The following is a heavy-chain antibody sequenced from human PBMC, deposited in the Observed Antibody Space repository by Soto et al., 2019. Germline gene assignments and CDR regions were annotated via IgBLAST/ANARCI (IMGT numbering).Heavy chain of an antibody. CDR1: GNTFNSYG. J-gene: IGHJ6*02. D-gene: IGHD3-22*01. Sequence: VQLVQSGTEVKKPGASEKVSCKASGNTFNSYGISWVRQAPGQGLEWMGWISPYDDNTNYAQNLQGRVTMTTDTSTRTAYMELRSLRSDDTAVYYCARGGYYDSSGSRNYHYYGMDAWGQGTTVTVS. CDR3: ARGGYYDSSGSRNYHYYGMDA. CDR2: ISPYDDNT. V-gene: IGHV1-18*01.